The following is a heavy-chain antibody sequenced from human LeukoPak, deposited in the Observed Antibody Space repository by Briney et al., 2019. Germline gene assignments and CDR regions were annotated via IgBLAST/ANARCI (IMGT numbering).Heavy chain of an antibody. J-gene: IGHJ2*01. D-gene: IGHD4-17*01. V-gene: IGHV3-48*01. CDR1: GFTFNGYS. CDR2: ITTSSSIL. CDR3: ARVRGPTVATWYFNL. Sequence: GGSLRLSCAASGFTFNGYSIIWVRQAPGKGLEWISYITTSSSILYYADSVKGRVTVSRDNAKNSVYLQVSTLRVEDSSVYFCARVRGPTVATWYFNLWGRGTLVTVSP.